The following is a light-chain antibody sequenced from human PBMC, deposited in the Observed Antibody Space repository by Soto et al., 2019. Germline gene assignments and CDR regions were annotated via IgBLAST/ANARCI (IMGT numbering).Light chain of an antibody. CDR1: QSLLHSKGYNY. CDR3: MQALQITWT. Sequence: DIVMTQSPLSLPVTPGEPASISCRSSQSLLHSKGYNYLDWYLQKPGQSPQLLIYLGSNRASGVPDRFSGSGSGTDFTLKISRVEAEDVGVYYCMQALQITWTFGQGTKVEIK. V-gene: IGKV2-28*01. J-gene: IGKJ1*01. CDR2: LGS.